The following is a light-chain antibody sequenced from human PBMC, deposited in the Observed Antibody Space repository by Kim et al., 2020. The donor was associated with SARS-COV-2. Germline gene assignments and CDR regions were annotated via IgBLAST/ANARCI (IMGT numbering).Light chain of an antibody. V-gene: IGLV2-14*03. CDR1: SSDVGSYNY. CDR2: DVS. J-gene: IGLJ3*02. CDR3: SSYTSSSWV. Sequence: PGQSITSSCTGTSSDVGSYNYVSWYQQHPGKAPKLMIYDVSNRPSGVSNRFSGSKSGNTASLTISGLQAEDEADYYCSSYTSSSWVFGGGTQLTVL.